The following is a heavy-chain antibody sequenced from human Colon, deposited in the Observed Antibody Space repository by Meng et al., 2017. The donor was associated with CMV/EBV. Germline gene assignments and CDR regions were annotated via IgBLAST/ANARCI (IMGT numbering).Heavy chain of an antibody. V-gene: IGHV1-18*01. CDR3: AREPQGYYDILTGYLYYYGMDV. J-gene: IGHJ6*02. CDR1: GYTFTSYG. D-gene: IGHD3-9*01. CDR2: ISAYNGNT. Sequence: ASVKVSCKASGYTFTSYGISWVRQAPGQGLEWMGWISAYNGNTNYAQKLQGRVTVTTDTSTSTAYMELRSLRSDDTAVYYCAREPQGYYDILTGYLYYYGMDVWGQGTTVTVSS.